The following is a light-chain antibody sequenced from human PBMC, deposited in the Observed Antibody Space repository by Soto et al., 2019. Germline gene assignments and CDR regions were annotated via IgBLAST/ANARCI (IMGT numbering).Light chain of an antibody. J-gene: IGKJ1*01. CDR1: QSLLHTNGYNY. Sequence: LMTQSPLSLPLTPGEPASISCRSSQSLLHTNGYNYLDWYLQKPGQSTQLLIYMGSNRASGVPDRFSASGSGTDFTLKISRVEAEDVGVYYCMQSIQAPSFGQRTKVEIK. CDR3: MQSIQAPS. V-gene: IGKV2-28*01. CDR2: MGS.